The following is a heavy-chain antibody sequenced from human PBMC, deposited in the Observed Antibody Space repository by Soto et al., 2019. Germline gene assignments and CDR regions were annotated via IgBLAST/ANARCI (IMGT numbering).Heavy chain of an antibody. V-gene: IGHV3-7*01. J-gene: IGHJ3*02. D-gene: IGHD2-21*01. CDR2: INKHGTVK. CDR3: ARDPDPIEGVAFDI. Sequence: GSLRLSCAASTLTFSSHSMNWVRQAPGKGLEWVATINKHGTVKYYVDSVKGRFTISRENAENSLFLQLNSLKAEDTAVYFCARDPDPIEGVAFDIWGQVTMVTV. CDR1: TLTFSSHS.